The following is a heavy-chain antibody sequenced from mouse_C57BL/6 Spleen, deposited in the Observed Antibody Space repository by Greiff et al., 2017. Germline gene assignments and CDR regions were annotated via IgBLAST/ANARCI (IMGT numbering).Heavy chain of an antibody. J-gene: IGHJ4*01. CDR1: GYTFPGYW. CDR2: ILPGSGST. V-gene: IGHV1-9*01. Sequence: VQLQQSGAELMKPGASVKLSCKATGYTFPGYWIEWVKQRPGHGLEWIGEILPGSGSTNYNEKVKGKATFTADTSSNTSYMQLSSLTTEDSASYYCARDNNGSSYAMDDWGKGTSVTVSS. D-gene: IGHD1-1*01. CDR3: ARDNNGSSYAMDD.